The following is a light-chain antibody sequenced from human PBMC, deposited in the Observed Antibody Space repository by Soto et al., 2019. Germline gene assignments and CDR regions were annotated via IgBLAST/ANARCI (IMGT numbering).Light chain of an antibody. Sequence: EIVLTPSPATLSLSPGERATLSCRASQSVSSNLAWYQHKPGQAPRLLIYDASSRATGIPARFSGSGSGTDFTLTISSLEPEDFAVYYCQQRSNWPLTFGGGTKVDI. V-gene: IGKV3-11*01. CDR3: QQRSNWPLT. CDR2: DAS. J-gene: IGKJ4*01. CDR1: QSVSSN.